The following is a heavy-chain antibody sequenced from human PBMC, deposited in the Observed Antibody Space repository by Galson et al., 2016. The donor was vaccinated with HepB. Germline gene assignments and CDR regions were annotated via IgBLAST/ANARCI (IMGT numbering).Heavy chain of an antibody. Sequence: ETLSLTCDVSGVSINTDTYYWAWIRQPPGKALECIGTLSYDGSTYYSPSLTGRLTISADTSQSHFALRLTSVTAAGSAVYFCARLGWSGFLTSENVIARIYYFDAWGQGMSVIVSS. J-gene: IGHJ4*02. V-gene: IGHV4-39*02. CDR1: GVSINTDTYY. CDR2: LSYDGST. D-gene: IGHD3-3*01. CDR3: ARLGWSGFLTSENVIARIYYFDA.